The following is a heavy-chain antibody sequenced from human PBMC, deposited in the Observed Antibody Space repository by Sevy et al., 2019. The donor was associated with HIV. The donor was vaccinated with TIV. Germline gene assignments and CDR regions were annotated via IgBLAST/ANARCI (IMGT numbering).Heavy chain of an antibody. J-gene: IGHJ4*02. CDR2: IYTSGSA. CDR1: GGSISSHY. D-gene: IGHD4-17*01. Sequence: SETLSLTCTVSGGSISSHYWSWIRQPAGKGLEWIGRIYTSGSANYNPSLKSRVTMSVDTSKKQLSLKLSSVTAADTAVYYCARFHGDYTYFDDWGQGTLVTVSS. CDR3: ARFHGDYTYFDD. V-gene: IGHV4-4*07.